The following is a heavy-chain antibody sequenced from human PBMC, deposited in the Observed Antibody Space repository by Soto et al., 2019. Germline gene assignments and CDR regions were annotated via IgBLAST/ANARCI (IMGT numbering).Heavy chain of an antibody. J-gene: IGHJ4*02. CDR3: AKEAGRSSGWYVFDY. D-gene: IGHD6-19*01. CDR1: GFTFDDYA. Sequence: GGSLRLSCAASGFTFDDYAMHWVRQAPGKGLEWVSGISWNSGSIGYADSVKGRFTISRDNAKNSLYLQMNSLRAEDTALYYCAKEAGRSSGWYVFDYWGQGTLVTVSS. V-gene: IGHV3-9*01. CDR2: ISWNSGSI.